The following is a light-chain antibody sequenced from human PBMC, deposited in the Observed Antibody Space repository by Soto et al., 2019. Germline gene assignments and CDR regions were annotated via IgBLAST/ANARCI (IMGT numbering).Light chain of an antibody. CDR1: LSIRSY. CDR3: QQSYNTPFI. Sequence: DSQMTQSPSSLSASVGVRVTITCRASLSIRSYVNWYQQKPGRAPKLLLYAASSLQSGVPSRFSSSGSGTDFTLTISSLQPEDFATYYCQQSYNTPFIFGPGTRLE. V-gene: IGKV1-39*01. J-gene: IGKJ5*01. CDR2: AAS.